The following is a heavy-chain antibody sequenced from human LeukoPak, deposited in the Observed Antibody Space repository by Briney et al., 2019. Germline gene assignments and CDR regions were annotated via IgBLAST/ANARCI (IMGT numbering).Heavy chain of an antibody. CDR2: ISGSGGGT. Sequence: GGSLRLSCAVSGITLSNYGMSWVPQAPGKGLEWGAGISGSGGGTNYADSPKGRFTISRDNPKNTLYLEMNGVRAEDTAVYFCTKRGVVIRVILVGFHKEAYYFDSWGQGALVTVSS. CDR3: TKRGVVIRVILVGFHKEAYYFDS. CDR1: GITLSNYG. V-gene: IGHV3-23*01. D-gene: IGHD2-21*01. J-gene: IGHJ4*02.